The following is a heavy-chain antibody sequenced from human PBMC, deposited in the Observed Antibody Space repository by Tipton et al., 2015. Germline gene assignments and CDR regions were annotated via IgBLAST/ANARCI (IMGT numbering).Heavy chain of an antibody. V-gene: IGHV4-34*01. D-gene: IGHD4-23*01. Sequence: TLSLTCAFSGGSFSDYYCTWFRQPPGKGLEWIGSISHSGNTYYNPSLKSRVTMSRDTSKNQFSLKMSSVTASDTAVYYCARARGRHGGLFDSWGQGILVTVSS. CDR3: ARARGRHGGLFDS. CDR2: ISHSGNT. CDR1: GGSFSDYY. J-gene: IGHJ4*02.